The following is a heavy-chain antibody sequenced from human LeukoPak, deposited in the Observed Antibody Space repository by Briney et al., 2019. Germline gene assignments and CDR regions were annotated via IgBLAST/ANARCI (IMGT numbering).Heavy chain of an antibody. CDR3: ARGFIGFGELLSLRRNYYMDV. D-gene: IGHD3-10*01. CDR2: INAGNGNT. V-gene: IGHV1-3*03. Sequence: GASVKVSCKASGYTFTSYAMHWVRQAPGQRLEWMGWINAGNGNTKYSQEFQGRVTITRDTSASTAYMELSSLRSEDTAVYYCARGFIGFGELLSLRRNYYMDVWGKGTTVTISS. CDR1: GYTFTSYA. J-gene: IGHJ6*03.